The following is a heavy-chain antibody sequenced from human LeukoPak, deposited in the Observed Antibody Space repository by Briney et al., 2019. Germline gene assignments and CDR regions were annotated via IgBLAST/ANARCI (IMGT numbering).Heavy chain of an antibody. CDR3: ARDVNYAFDY. CDR1: GYRFTGNG. CDR2: ISANSGNT. Sequence: ASVKVSCKPSGYRFTGNGVSWVRQAPGQGLEWMAWISANSGNTNYAQNFQDRLTLTTDTSTSTAYMELRSLRSDDTAVYYCARDVNYAFDYWGQGTLVTVSS. V-gene: IGHV1-18*01. J-gene: IGHJ4*02. D-gene: IGHD3-16*01.